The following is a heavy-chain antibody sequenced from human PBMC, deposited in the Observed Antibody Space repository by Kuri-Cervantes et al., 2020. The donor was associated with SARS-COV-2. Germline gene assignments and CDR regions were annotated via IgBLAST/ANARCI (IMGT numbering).Heavy chain of an antibody. V-gene: IGHV7-4-1*02. CDR2: ISTNTGNP. CDR1: GYTFTSYG. CDR3: ARGYSSSHNQTYYYYGMDV. J-gene: IGHJ6*02. D-gene: IGHD6-13*01. Sequence: ASVKVSCKASGYTFTSYGISWVRQAPGQGLEWMGWISTNTGNPTYAQGFTGRFVFSLDTSVSTAYLQISSLKAEDTAVYYCARGYSSSHNQTYYYYGMDVWGQGTTVTVSS.